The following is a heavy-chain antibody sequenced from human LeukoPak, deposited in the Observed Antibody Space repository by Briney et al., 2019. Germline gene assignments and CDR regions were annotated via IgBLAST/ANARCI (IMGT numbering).Heavy chain of an antibody. D-gene: IGHD2-15*01. CDR3: ARGAYVFPAYYFDY. CDR2: INHSGGT. V-gene: IGHV4-34*01. CDR1: GGSFSGYY. Sequence: PSETLSLTCAVYGGSFSGYYWSWIRQPPGKGLEWIGEINHSGGTNYNPSLKSRVTISVDTSKNQFSLKLSSVTAADTAVYYCARGAYVFPAYYFDYWGQGTLVTVSS. J-gene: IGHJ4*02.